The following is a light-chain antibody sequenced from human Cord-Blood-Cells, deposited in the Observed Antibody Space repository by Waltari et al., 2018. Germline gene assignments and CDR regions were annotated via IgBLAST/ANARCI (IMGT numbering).Light chain of an antibody. Sequence: DIQMTQSPSTLSASVGDRVTITCRASPSISSWLAWYQQKPGKAPKLLIYKAYSLESGVPSRFSGSGSGTEFTLTISSLQPDDFATYYCQQYNSYPYTFGQGTKLEIK. CDR3: QQYNSYPYT. V-gene: IGKV1-5*03. CDR1: PSISSW. CDR2: KAY. J-gene: IGKJ2*01.